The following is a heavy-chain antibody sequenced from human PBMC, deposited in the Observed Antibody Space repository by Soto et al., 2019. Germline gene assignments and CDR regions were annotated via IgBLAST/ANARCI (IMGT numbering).Heavy chain of an antibody. Sequence: SVKVSCKASGGTFSSYAISWVRQAPGQGLEWMGGIIPIFGTANYTQKFQGRVTITADESTSTAYMELSSLRSEDTAVYYCARVKPPSRQLATRSDYYYGMDVWGQGTTVTVSS. CDR2: IIPIFGTA. CDR3: ARVKPPSRQLATRSDYYYGMDV. CDR1: GGTFSSYA. J-gene: IGHJ6*02. D-gene: IGHD6-6*01. V-gene: IGHV1-69*13.